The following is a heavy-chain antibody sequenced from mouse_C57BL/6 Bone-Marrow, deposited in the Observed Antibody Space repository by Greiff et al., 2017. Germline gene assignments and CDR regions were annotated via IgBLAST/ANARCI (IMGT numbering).Heavy chain of an antibody. Sequence: QVHVKQSGPELVKPGASVKLSCKASGYTFTSYDINWVKQRPGQGLEWIGWIYPRDGSTKYNEKFKGKATLTVDTSSSTAYMELHSLTSEDSAVYFCGRQTAQALYYAMDYWGQGTSVTVSS. J-gene: IGHJ4*01. D-gene: IGHD3-2*02. CDR1: GYTFTSYD. CDR3: GRQTAQALYYAMDY. CDR2: IYPRDGST. V-gene: IGHV1-85*01.